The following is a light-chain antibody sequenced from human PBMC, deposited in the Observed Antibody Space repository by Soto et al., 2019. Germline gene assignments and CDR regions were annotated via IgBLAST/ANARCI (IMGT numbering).Light chain of an antibody. CDR3: QHYNSYSEA. Sequence: DIQMTQSPSSLSASVGDRVTITCRASQSISSFLTWYQQKAGKAPKXXIYAASSLQSGVPSRFSGSGSGTELTITISSLQPDDFETYYCQHYNSYSEAFGQGTKVDIK. J-gene: IGKJ1*01. CDR2: AAS. V-gene: IGKV1-5*01. CDR1: QSISSF.